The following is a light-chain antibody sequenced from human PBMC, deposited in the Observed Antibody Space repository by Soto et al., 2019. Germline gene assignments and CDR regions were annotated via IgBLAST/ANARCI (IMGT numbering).Light chain of an antibody. V-gene: IGKV3-15*01. Sequence: ETVLKQYPASLSLSAWERDTVFCWASHSVTTHLAWFQQRPGQTPRLLIYDASTRATGIPARFSGSGSGTEFTLTISSLQSEDFAVYYCQQYNNWPTWTFGQGTKVDIK. CDR2: DAS. CDR1: HSVTTH. CDR3: QQYNNWPTWT. J-gene: IGKJ1*01.